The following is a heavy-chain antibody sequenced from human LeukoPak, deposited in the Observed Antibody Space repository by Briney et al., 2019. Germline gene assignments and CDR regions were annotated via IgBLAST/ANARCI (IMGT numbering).Heavy chain of an antibody. J-gene: IGHJ6*02. Sequence: GGSLRLSCAASGFTFSSYEMNWVRQAPGKGPEWVSYISSSGSTIYYADSVKGRFTISRDNAKNSLYLQMNSLRAEDTAVYYCARTGGGYYYYGMDVWGQGTTVTVSS. D-gene: IGHD3-16*01. CDR3: ARTGGGYYYYGMDV. CDR2: ISSSGSTI. V-gene: IGHV3-48*03. CDR1: GFTFSSYE.